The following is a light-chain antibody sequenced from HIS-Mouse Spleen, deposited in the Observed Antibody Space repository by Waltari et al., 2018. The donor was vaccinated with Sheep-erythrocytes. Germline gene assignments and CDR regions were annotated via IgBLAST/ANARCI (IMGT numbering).Light chain of an antibody. CDR3: CSYAGSYTFWV. J-gene: IGLJ3*02. Sequence: QSALTQPRSVSGSPGQSVTISCTGTSSDVGGYNYVPWYQQHPGKAPKLMIYDVSKRPSGVPDRLAGSKSGNTASLTISGLQAEDEADYYGCSYAGSYTFWVFGGGTKLTVL. V-gene: IGLV2-11*01. CDR2: DVS. CDR1: SSDVGGYNY.